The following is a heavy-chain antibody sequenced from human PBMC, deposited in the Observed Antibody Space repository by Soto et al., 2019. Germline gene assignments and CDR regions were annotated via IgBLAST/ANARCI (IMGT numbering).Heavy chain of an antibody. Sequence: QVQLVESGGGVVQPGRSLRLSCAASGFTFSSYGMHWVRQAPGKGLEWVAVIWYDGRNKYYADSVKGRFTISRDNSKNTLYLQMNSLRAEDTAVYYCARDTIPGGLFGVVTYYFDYWGQGTLVTVSS. D-gene: IGHD3-3*01. J-gene: IGHJ4*02. CDR2: IWYDGRNK. V-gene: IGHV3-33*01. CDR1: GFTFSSYG. CDR3: ARDTIPGGLFGVVTYYFDY.